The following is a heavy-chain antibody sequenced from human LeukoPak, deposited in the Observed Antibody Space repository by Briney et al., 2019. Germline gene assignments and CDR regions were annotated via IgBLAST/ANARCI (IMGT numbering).Heavy chain of an antibody. CDR3: VHRTGTLGKTRNWYFDL. Sequence: SGPTLVKPTQTLTLTCTFSGFSLDTSGVGVGWIRQPPGKALEWLALIYWDDDKRYSPSLKSRLTITKDTSKNQVVLTMTNMDPVDTGTYYCVHRTGTLGKTRNWYFDLWGRGTLVTVSS. CDR2: IYWDDDK. CDR1: GFSLDTSGVG. J-gene: IGHJ2*01. D-gene: IGHD7-27*01. V-gene: IGHV2-5*02.